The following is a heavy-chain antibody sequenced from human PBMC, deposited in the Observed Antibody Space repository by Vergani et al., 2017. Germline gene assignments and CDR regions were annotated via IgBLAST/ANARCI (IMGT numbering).Heavy chain of an antibody. Sequence: VQLVESGGGVVQPGTSLRLSCSASGFSFNSYWMHWVRQVPGKGLLWVSRIKSDGSITAYADSVKGRFTIYKDNTVDMLSLQMNSLRPDDTAVYYCVRGGRGDHGDFLSRLGPWGQGTRVIVSS. CDR2: IKSDGSIT. CDR1: GFSFNSYW. D-gene: IGHD3-3*01. V-gene: IGHV3-74*03. J-gene: IGHJ5*02. CDR3: VRGGRGDHGDFLSRLGP.